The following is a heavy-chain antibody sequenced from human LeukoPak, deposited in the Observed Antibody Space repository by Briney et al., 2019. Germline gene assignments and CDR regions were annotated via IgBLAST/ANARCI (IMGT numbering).Heavy chain of an antibody. Sequence: GGSLRLSCAVSGFTFSDYSVSWIRQAPGKGLEWVAYMSSSNTYTSYSDSVTGRSTISRDNARNSMHLQMNSLRAEDTAVYYCARGGDGAWSHYYYGMDVWGQGTTVTVS. D-gene: IGHD3-10*01. CDR1: GFTFSDYS. V-gene: IGHV3-11*06. CDR3: ARGGDGAWSHYYYGMDV. CDR2: MSSSNTYT. J-gene: IGHJ6*02.